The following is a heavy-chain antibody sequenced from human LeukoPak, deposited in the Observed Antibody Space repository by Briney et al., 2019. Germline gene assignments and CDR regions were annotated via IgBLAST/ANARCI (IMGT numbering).Heavy chain of an antibody. CDR3: AREYVGASSYYFDY. CDR1: GGSFSGYY. CDR2: INHSGST. J-gene: IGHJ4*02. V-gene: IGHV4-34*01. Sequence: PSETLSLTCAVYGGSFSGYYWSWIRQPPGKGLEWIGEINHSGSTNYNPSLKSRVTISVDTSKNQFSLKLSSVTAADTAVYYCAREYVGASSYYFDYWGQGTLVTVSS. D-gene: IGHD1-26*01.